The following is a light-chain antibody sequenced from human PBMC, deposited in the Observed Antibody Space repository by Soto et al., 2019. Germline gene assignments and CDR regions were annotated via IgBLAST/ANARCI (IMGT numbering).Light chain of an antibody. Sequence: QSALTQPASVSGSPGQSITISCTGTSSDIGGYNYVSWDQQHPGKAPKLMNYDVSDRPSGISNRYSGSKAGNTASLTISGLQAEDEADYYCASYASSNTVLFGGGTKLTVL. J-gene: IGLJ2*01. V-gene: IGLV2-14*03. CDR1: SSDIGGYNY. CDR2: DVS. CDR3: ASYASSNTVL.